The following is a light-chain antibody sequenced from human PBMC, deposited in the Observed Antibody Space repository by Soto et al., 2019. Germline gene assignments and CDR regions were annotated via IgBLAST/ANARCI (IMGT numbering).Light chain of an antibody. V-gene: IGKV1-5*03. CDR3: QQYHTDGT. CDR1: QRISSG. CDR2: KAY. J-gene: IGKJ1*01. Sequence: DIQMTQYPSTLSASVGDRVTITCRASQRISSGLAWYQQKPGKAPKLLIYKAYSLESGVQSRFSGSGSGTEFKLTISSLQPDDLAAYYCQQYHTDGTFGQGTKVEVK.